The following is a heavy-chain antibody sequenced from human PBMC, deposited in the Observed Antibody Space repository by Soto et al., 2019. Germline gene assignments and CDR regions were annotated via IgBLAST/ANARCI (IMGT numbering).Heavy chain of an antibody. Sequence: GGSLRLSCAASGFTFSTYAMHWVRQAPGKGLEWVAIISYDGSNNYYADSVKGRFTISRDNSKNTLYLQMNSLRPEDTAVYYCATYGSGSAYYYGLDVWGQGTKVTVSS. CDR1: GFTFSTYA. V-gene: IGHV3-30-3*01. CDR3: ATYGSGSAYYYGLDV. J-gene: IGHJ6*02. D-gene: IGHD3-10*01. CDR2: ISYDGSNN.